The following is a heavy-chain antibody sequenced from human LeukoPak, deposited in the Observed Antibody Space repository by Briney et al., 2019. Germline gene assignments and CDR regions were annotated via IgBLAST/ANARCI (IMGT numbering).Heavy chain of an antibody. CDR3: AKIFSGPIGDYGAYVHFDY. Sequence: GGSLRLSCAASGFTFSSYGMHWVRQAPGKGLEWVAFIRYDGSNKYYADSVKGRFTISRDNSKNTLYLQMTSRRAEDTAVYYCAKIFSGPIGDYGAYVHFDYWGQGTLVTVSS. V-gene: IGHV3-30*02. CDR2: IRYDGSNK. D-gene: IGHD4-17*01. J-gene: IGHJ4*02. CDR1: GFTFSSYG.